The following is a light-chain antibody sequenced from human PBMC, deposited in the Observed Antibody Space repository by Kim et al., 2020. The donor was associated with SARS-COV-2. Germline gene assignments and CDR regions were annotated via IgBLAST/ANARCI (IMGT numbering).Light chain of an antibody. CDR1: QDISKY. V-gene: IGKV1-33*01. CDR3: QHYDNLPLT. Sequence: DIQMTQSPSSLSASVGDRVTITCQASQDISKYLNWYQQKPGKAPKLLIYDASNSETGVPSRFSGSGSRTDFTFTISSLQPEDIATYYCQHYDNLPLTFGGGTKVDIK. CDR2: DAS. J-gene: IGKJ4*01.